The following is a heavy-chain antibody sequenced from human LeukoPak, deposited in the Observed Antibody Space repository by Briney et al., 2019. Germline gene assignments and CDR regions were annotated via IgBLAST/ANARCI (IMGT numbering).Heavy chain of an antibody. J-gene: IGHJ4*02. V-gene: IGHV3-21*01. D-gene: IGHD4-17*01. CDR3: ARVPTTTVTPARFDY. CDR1: GFTFSSYS. Sequence: PGGSLRLSCGASGFTFSSYSMNWVRQAPGKGLEWVSSISSSSSYIYYADSVKGRFTISRDNAKNSLYLQMNSLRAEDTAVYYCARVPTTTVTPARFDYWGQGTLVTVSS. CDR2: ISSSSSYI.